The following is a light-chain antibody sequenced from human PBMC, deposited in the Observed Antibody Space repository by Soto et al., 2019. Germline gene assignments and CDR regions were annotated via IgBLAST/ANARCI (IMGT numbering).Light chain of an antibody. CDR3: QQYSSCLWT. Sequence: IVMTQSPATLSVSPGERANLSCRASQSVGTKLAWYQQTPGQAPRLLIYGASNRATTVPARISGSVSGTEFTLTIASLPSEDFAVYYCQQYSSCLWTFGQGTKVEIK. CDR1: QSVGTK. CDR2: GAS. J-gene: IGKJ1*01. V-gene: IGKV3-15*01.